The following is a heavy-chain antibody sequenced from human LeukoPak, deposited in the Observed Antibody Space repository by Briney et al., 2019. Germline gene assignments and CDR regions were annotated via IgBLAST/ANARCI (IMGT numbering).Heavy chain of an antibody. V-gene: IGHV4-59*01. J-gene: IGHJ4*02. Sequence: TLSLTCTVFGDSITNSYWTWIRLPPGKGLEWIAYIYYTGYTNYNPSLKSRVSISVDTSKNQLSLKLTSVTAADTAVYYCARAPIGSVDYWGPGAQVTVSS. CDR1: GDSITNSY. CDR3: ARAPIGSVDY. CDR2: IYYTGYT. D-gene: IGHD1-1*01.